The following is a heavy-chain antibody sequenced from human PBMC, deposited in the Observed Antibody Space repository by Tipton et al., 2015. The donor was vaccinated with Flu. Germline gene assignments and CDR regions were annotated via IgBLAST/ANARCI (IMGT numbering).Heavy chain of an antibody. D-gene: IGHD6-19*01. V-gene: IGHV4-4*08. Sequence: TLSLTCTVSGDFVSSYYWGWIRQPPGKGLDWIATIHRSGSTKYNPSLRSRVTISVDTSKNQFSLRLTSVTAADTAVYYCARDRWEYASGFDPWGQGTPVTVSP. CDR1: GDFVSSYY. CDR3: ARDRWEYASGFDP. CDR2: IHRSGST. J-gene: IGHJ5*02.